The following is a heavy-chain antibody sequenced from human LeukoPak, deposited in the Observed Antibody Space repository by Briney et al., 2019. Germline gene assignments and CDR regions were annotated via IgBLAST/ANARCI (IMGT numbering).Heavy chain of an antibody. D-gene: IGHD3-10*01. CDR2: ISDSADSA. J-gene: IGHJ4*02. CDR1: GFTFSSYA. Sequence: GGSLRLSCAASGFTFSSYAMSWVRQAPGKGLEWVSGISDSADSAYYADSVKGRFTISRDNSKNTLYLQMNSPRAEDTAVYYCAKDPYYYGSGSYLDYWGQGTLVTVSS. CDR3: AKDPYYYGSGSYLDY. V-gene: IGHV3-23*01.